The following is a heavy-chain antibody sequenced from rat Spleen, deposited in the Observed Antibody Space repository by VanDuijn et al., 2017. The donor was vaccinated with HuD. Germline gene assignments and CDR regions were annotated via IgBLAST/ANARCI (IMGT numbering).Heavy chain of an antibody. CDR2: ISYDGRST. Sequence: EVQLVESGGGLVQPGRSMKLSCAASGFTFSNYYMAWVRQAPKKGLEWVATISYDGRSTYYRDSVKGRFTISRDDAKSTLYLQLDSLRSEDTATYYCGSPLRYYYSGDVDYWGQGVMVTVSS. V-gene: IGHV5-7*01. J-gene: IGHJ2*01. CDR3: GSPLRYYYSGDVDY. CDR1: GFTFSNYY. D-gene: IGHD1-1*01.